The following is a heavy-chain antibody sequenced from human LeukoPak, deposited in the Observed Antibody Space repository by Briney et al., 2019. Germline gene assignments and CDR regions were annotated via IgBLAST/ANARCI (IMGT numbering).Heavy chain of an antibody. CDR3: ARLSSFY. CDR1: GGSFSGYY. D-gene: IGHD6-6*01. V-gene: IGHV4-34*01. CDR2: IYYSGST. J-gene: IGHJ4*02. Sequence: SETMSLTCAVYGGSFSGYYWSWIRQPPGKGLEWIGSIYYSGSTFYNPSLKSRVTISVDTSKNQFSLSLSSVTAADTAVYYCARLSSFYWGQGALVTVSS.